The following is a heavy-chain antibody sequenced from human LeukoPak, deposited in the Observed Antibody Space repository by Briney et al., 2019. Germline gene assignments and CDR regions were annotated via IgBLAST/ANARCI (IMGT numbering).Heavy chain of an antibody. CDR1: GFTFSSYA. J-gene: IGHJ4*02. CDR3: ARDSSGYDLIGGFDY. Sequence: GGSLRLSCAASGFTFSSYAMHWVRQAPGKGLEWVAVISYDGSNKYYADSVKGRFTISRDNSKNTLYLQMNSLSAEDTAVYYCARDSSGYDLIGGFDYWGQGTLVTVSS. D-gene: IGHD5-12*01. CDR2: ISYDGSNK. V-gene: IGHV3-30*04.